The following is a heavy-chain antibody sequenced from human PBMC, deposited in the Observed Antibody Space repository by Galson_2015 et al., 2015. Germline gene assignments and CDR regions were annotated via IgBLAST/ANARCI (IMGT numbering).Heavy chain of an antibody. Sequence: CAISGDSVSSNSAAWNWIRQSPSRGLEWLGRTYYRSKWYNDYAVSVKSRITINPDTSKNQFSLQLNSVTPEDTAVYYCARSTAMVDYYYYGMDVWGQGTTVTASS. CDR2: TYYRSKWYN. CDR3: ARSTAMVDYYYYGMDV. CDR1: GDSVSSNSAA. D-gene: IGHD5-18*01. J-gene: IGHJ6*02. V-gene: IGHV6-1*01.